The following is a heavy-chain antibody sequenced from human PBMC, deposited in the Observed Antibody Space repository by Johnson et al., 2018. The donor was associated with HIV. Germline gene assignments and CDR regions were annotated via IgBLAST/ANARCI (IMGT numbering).Heavy chain of an antibody. V-gene: IGHV3-23*04. D-gene: IGHD6-13*01. CDR2: ISGSGTTP. J-gene: IGHJ3*02. Sequence: VQLVESGGGLIQPGGSLRLSCAASEFTFSKYAMSWVRQAPGTGLEWVSGISGSGTTPYYGDSLTGRFTCSRDNSKNTLYLQRNSLRAEDTAVYYCARDRAAAGPDAFDIWGQGTMVTVSS. CDR1: EFTFSKYA. CDR3: ARDRAAAGPDAFDI.